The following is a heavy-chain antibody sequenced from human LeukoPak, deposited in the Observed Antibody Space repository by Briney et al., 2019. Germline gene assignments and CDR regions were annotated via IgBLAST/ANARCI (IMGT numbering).Heavy chain of an antibody. CDR1: GGTFSSYA. Sequence: GASVKASCKASGGTFSSYAISWVRQAPGQGLEWMGGIIPIFGTANYAQKFQGRVTITTDESTSTAYMELSSLRSEDTAVYYCASEPIAPGRLYYFDYWGQGTLVTVSS. D-gene: IGHD6-13*01. CDR2: IIPIFGTA. V-gene: IGHV1-69*05. J-gene: IGHJ4*02. CDR3: ASEPIAPGRLYYFDY.